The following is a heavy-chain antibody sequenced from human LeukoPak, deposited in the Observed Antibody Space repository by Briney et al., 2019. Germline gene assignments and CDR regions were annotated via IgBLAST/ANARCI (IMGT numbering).Heavy chain of an antibody. D-gene: IGHD1-14*01. CDR3: ARSEVRNWFDP. Sequence: GGSLRLSCAASGFTFSSYGMHWVRQAPGKGLEWVAVISYDGSNEYYADSVKGRFTISRDSSKNTLYLQMNSLRAEDTAVYYCARSEVRNWFDPWGQGTLVTVSS. J-gene: IGHJ5*02. V-gene: IGHV3-30*03. CDR2: ISYDGSNE. CDR1: GFTFSSYG.